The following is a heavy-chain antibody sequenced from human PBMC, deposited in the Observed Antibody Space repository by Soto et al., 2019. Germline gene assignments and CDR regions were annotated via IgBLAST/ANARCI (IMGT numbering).Heavy chain of an antibody. CDR3: TRVPDYYDSSGYFAFGL. Sequence: GGSLRLSCTASGFTFGDYAMSWVRQAPGRGLEWVGFIRSKAYGGTTEYAASVKGRFTISRDDSKSIAYLQMNSLKTEDTAVYYCTRVPDYYDSSGYFAFGLWGQGTLVTVSS. CDR2: IRSKAYGGTT. D-gene: IGHD3-22*01. V-gene: IGHV3-49*04. CDR1: GFTFGDYA. J-gene: IGHJ4*02.